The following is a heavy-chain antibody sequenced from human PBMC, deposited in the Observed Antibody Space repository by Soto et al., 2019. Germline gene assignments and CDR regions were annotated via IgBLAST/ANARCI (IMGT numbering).Heavy chain of an antibody. J-gene: IGHJ4*02. D-gene: IGHD2-15*01. Sequence: EVQLVESGGGLVKPGGSLRLSCAASGFIFSVYSMNWVSQTPGKGLELVSSISSSSSYISYADSLKGRFTISRDNAKNSLYLQMNSLRADDTAVYYCARDAPSGGTCQDYGGQGTLVTVSS. CDR3: ARDAPSGGTCQDY. CDR2: ISSSSSYI. CDR1: GFIFSVYS. V-gene: IGHV3-21*01.